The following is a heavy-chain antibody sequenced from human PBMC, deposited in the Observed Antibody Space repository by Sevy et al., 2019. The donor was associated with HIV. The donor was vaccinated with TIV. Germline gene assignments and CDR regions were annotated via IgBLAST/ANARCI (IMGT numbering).Heavy chain of an antibody. CDR2: IGGSGGST. D-gene: IGHD2-8*01. J-gene: IGHJ4*02. V-gene: IGHV3-23*01. Sequence: GGSLRLSCAASGFTFSSYAMSWVRQAPGKGLEWVSAIGGSGGSTYYADSVKGRFTISRDNSKNTLYLQMNSLRAEDTSVYYCAKDLTMPPGSTNGVCFYFDYWGQGTLVTVSS. CDR3: AKDLTMPPGSTNGVCFYFDY. CDR1: GFTFSSYA.